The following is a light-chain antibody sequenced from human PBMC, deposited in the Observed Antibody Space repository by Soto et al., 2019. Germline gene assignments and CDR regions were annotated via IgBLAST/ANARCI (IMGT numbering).Light chain of an antibody. V-gene: IGKV3-20*01. CDR2: GTF. CDR1: QSVSSSY. J-gene: IGKJ3*01. Sequence: EIVLTQSPGTLSLSPGERATLSCRASQSVSSSYLAWFQQIPGQAPRLLIYGTFGRATGIPDRFSGSGSGTDFTLTISRMEPEDFAVYYCQHYGSSPFTFGPGTKVDIK. CDR3: QHYGSSPFT.